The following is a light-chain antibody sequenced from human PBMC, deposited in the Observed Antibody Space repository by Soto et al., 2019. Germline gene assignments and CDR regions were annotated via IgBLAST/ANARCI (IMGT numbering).Light chain of an antibody. CDR2: DVS. V-gene: IGLV2-14*01. CDR1: SSDVGGYSY. Sequence: QSALTQPASVSGSPGQSIAISCTGSSSDVGGYSYVSWYQQHPGKAPTLMIYDVSNRPSGVSDRFSGSRSGNTASLTISGLQAEDEADYYCSSYTSSSTLVFGGGTKVTVL. CDR3: SSYTSSSTLV. J-gene: IGLJ2*01.